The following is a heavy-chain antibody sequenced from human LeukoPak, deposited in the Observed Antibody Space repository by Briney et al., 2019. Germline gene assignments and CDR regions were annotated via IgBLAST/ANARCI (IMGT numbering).Heavy chain of an antibody. CDR3: AKGTSGIIAGGHDYYMGV. Sequence: PGGSLRLSCAASGFTFSSFGMNWVRQAPGKGLEWVTFIRYDGIAIQYADSVKGRFTISRDNSKNALYLQMISLRPEDTAVYFCAKGTSGIIAGGHDYYMGVWGKGTTVTISS. CDR2: IRYDGIAI. J-gene: IGHJ6*03. CDR1: GFTFSSFG. D-gene: IGHD6-13*01. V-gene: IGHV3-30*02.